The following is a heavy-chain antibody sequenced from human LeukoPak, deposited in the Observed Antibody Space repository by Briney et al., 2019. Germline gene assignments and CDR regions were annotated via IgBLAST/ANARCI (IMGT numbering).Heavy chain of an antibody. V-gene: IGHV4-59*01. J-gene: IGHJ4*02. CDR1: DGSITNYD. Sequence: SETLSLTCTVSDGSITNYDRSWVRQPPGKGLEFIGHVHYSGTANYNPSLRSRVTISIDTSKKHFFLKLKSVTAADTAVYYCARGYGDFRVEGRYFHSWGQGTLVTVSS. D-gene: IGHD4-17*01. CDR2: VHYSGTA. CDR3: ARGYGDFRVEGRYFHS.